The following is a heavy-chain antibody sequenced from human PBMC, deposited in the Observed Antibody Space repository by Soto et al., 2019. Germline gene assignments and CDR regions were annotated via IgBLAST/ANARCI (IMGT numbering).Heavy chain of an antibody. V-gene: IGHV4-31*03. CDR2: IYYSGST. Sequence: QVQLQEAGPGLVKPSQTLSLTCTVSVGAISSGGYYWSWIRQHPGKGLEWIGDIYYSGSTYYNPYLKSRVTISVATCKNQCSLKLSSVTAAAPAVYDCERESGRHSVCADYWGQGTLVTVSS. CDR1: VGAISSGGYY. CDR3: ERESGRHSVCADY. J-gene: IGHJ4*02.